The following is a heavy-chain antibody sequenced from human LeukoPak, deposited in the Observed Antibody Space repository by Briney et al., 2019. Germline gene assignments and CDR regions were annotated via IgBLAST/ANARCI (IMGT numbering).Heavy chain of an antibody. J-gene: IGHJ1*01. D-gene: IGHD5-24*01. V-gene: IGHV1-2*02. CDR3: ARVLKDGYNNRNFQH. CDR1: GYTFTGYY. Sequence: ASVKVSCKASGYTFTGYYVHWVRQVPGQGLEWMGWINPNSSATNFPQKFQGRVTLTRDTSITTAYMGLSRLRSDDTAVYYCARVLKDGYNNRNFQHWGQGTLVTVSS. CDR2: INPNSSAT.